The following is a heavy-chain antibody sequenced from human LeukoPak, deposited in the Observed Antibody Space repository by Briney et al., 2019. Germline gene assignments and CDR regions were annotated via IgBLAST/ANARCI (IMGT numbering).Heavy chain of an antibody. D-gene: IGHD3-10*01. Sequence: PGGSLRLSCAASGFTFSSYAMHWIRQAPGKGLEWVSYISSSSSYTNYADSVKGRFTISRDNAMNSLYLQMNSLRAEDTAVYYCARARYYGSGSYLDYWGQGTLVTVSS. J-gene: IGHJ4*02. V-gene: IGHV3-21*05. CDR2: ISSSSSYT. CDR3: ARARYYGSGSYLDY. CDR1: GFTFSSYA.